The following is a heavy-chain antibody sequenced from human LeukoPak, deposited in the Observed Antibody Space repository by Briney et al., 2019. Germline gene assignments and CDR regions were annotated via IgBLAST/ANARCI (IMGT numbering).Heavy chain of an antibody. J-gene: IGHJ4*02. D-gene: IGHD3-10*01. V-gene: IGHV4-34*08. CDR2: INHSGST. CDR1: GFTFSSDA. CDR3: ATSSRTYGSGSYSRLDY. Sequence: GSLRLSCAASGFTFSSDAMTWVRQPPGKGLEWIGEINHSGSTNYNPSLKSRVTISVDTSKNQFSLKLSSVTAADTAVYYCATSSRTYGSGSYSRLDYWGQGTLVTVSS.